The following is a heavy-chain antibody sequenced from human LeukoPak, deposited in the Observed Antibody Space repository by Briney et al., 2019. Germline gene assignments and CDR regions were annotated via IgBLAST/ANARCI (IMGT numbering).Heavy chain of an antibody. CDR2: IIPIFGTA. CDR3: ARETLYGAPDY. CDR1: GGTFSSYA. Sequence: ASVKVSCKASGGTFSSYAISWVRQAPGQGLEWMGGIIPIFGTANYAQKFQGRVTITADKSTSTAYMELSSLRSEDTAVYYCARETLYGAPDYWGQGTLVTVSS. V-gene: IGHV1-69*06. J-gene: IGHJ4*02. D-gene: IGHD4-17*01.